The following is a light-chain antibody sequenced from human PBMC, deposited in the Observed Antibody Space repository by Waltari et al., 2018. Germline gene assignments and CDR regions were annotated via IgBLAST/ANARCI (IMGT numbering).Light chain of an antibody. Sequence: NVFTQSPATLSLSRGEKATLSCRASHSVRSSLAWDQQKPGQAPRLLIFDASNRATGVPARFSGSGFGTDFTLTISTLEPEDFAVYYCQQRTNWLYTFGPGTKLEVK. CDR1: HSVRSS. CDR3: QQRTNWLYT. V-gene: IGKV3-11*01. J-gene: IGKJ2*01. CDR2: DAS.